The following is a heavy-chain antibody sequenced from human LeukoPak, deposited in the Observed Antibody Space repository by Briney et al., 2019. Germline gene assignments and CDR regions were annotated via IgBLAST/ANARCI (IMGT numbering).Heavy chain of an antibody. CDR1: GGSISSSNW. V-gene: IGHV4-4*02. CDR3: ARHDYGDDFSACDI. D-gene: IGHD4-17*01. CDR2: ISHSGST. J-gene: IGHJ3*02. Sequence: PSGTLSLTCAVSGGSISSSNWWSWVRQPPGKGPEWIGEISHSGSTNCNPSLKSRVTISVDSSKNQFSLKLSSVTAADTAMYYCARHDYGDDFSACDIWGQGTTVTVSS.